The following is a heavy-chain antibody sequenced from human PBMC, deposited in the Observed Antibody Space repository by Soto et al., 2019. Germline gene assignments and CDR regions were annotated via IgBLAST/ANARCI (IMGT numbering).Heavy chain of an antibody. Sequence: ASVKVSCKVSGYTLTELSMHWVRQAPGKGLEWMGGFDPEDGETIYAQKFQGRVTMTEDASTDTAYMELSSLRSEDTAVYYCATELRNPDYGNWFDPWGQGTLVTVSS. CDR1: GYTLTELS. V-gene: IGHV1-24*01. J-gene: IGHJ5*02. CDR3: ATELRNPDYGNWFDP. CDR2: FDPEDGET. D-gene: IGHD4-17*01.